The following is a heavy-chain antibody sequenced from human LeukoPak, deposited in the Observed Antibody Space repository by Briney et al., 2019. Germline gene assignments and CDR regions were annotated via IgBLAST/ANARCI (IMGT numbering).Heavy chain of an antibody. J-gene: IGHJ2*01. Sequence: SETLSLTCTVFNYSIRGGFFWGWIRQSPGRGLEWIGIIARDGTAYSNPSLKSRLTISVDTSKNQVSLRLTSVTAADTATYYCAKVHSGSYIGYFDLWGRGTVVSVSS. D-gene: IGHD1-26*01. CDR2: IARDGTA. V-gene: IGHV4-38-2*02. CDR3: AKVHSGSYIGYFDL. CDR1: NYSIRGGFF.